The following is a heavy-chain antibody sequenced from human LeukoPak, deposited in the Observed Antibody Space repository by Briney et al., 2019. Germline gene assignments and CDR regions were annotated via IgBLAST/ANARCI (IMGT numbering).Heavy chain of an antibody. CDR2: ISSGSATI. J-gene: IGHJ4*02. CDR1: GFSFSSYS. D-gene: IGHD2-21*01. Sequence: GGSLRLSCAASGFSFSSYSMNWVRQAPGKGLEWVSYISSGSATIYYADSVKGRFTISRDNAKNSLHLQMNSLRAEDTAVYYCVRDNPRCCGVIPANIDDYWGQGTLVTVSS. V-gene: IGHV3-48*04. CDR3: VRDNPRCCGVIPANIDDY.